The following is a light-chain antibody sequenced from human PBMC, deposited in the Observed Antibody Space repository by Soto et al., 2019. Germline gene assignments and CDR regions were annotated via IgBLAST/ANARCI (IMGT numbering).Light chain of an antibody. CDR3: QHRANWPPSVT. Sequence: EIVMTQSPATLSVSPGERATLSCRAGQNIHTNLAWYQQKPGQAPRLLFYGASTGATGLPARFSGSGSGTEFTLTINSLQAEDCAVYYCQHRANWPPSVTFGGGTRV. CDR1: QNIHTN. J-gene: IGKJ4*01. V-gene: IGKV3-15*01. CDR2: GAS.